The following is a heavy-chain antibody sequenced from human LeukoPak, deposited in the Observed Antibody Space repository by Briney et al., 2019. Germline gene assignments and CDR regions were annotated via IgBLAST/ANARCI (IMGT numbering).Heavy chain of an antibody. CDR2: ISSSSSYI. Sequence: GGSLRLSCAASGFTFSSYSMNWVREAPGKGLEWVSSISSSSSYIYYADSVKGRFTISRDTSRSTLYLQMNSLRAEDAAVYYCAKAPVTSCRGAFCYPFDYWGQGTLVTVSS. V-gene: IGHV3-21*04. D-gene: IGHD2-15*01. CDR1: GFTFSSYS. J-gene: IGHJ4*02. CDR3: AKAPVTSCRGAFCYPFDY.